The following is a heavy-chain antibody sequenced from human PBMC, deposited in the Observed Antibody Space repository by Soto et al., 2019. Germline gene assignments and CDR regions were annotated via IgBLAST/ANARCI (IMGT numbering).Heavy chain of an antibody. V-gene: IGHV3-74*01. CDR1: GFTFSNAW. CDR3: VRDDPGLGMDY. J-gene: IGHJ4*02. CDR2: ISSDGSDS. Sequence: TGGSLRLSCAASGFTFSNAWMHWVRQAPGKGLVWVSHISSDGSDSTYADSVKGRFTISRDNAKNTLYLQMNSLRAEDTAVYFCVRDDPGLGMDYWGLGTLVTVSS. D-gene: IGHD1-26*01.